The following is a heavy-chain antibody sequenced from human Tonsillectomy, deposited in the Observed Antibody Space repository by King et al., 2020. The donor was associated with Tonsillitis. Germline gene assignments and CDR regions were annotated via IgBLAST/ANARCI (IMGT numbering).Heavy chain of an antibody. CDR3: ARGIYCGGGACDGAADF. Sequence: QVQLVESGGGVVQPGRSMRLSCAASGFNFRKYVMHWVRQAPGKGLEWLALISFAESHQYYADSIQGRFSISRDNSRSTLFLQMNSLTPDDTGVYYCARGIYCGGGACDGAADFWGQGVLVTVSS. J-gene: IGHJ4*02. V-gene: IGHV3-30-3*01. D-gene: IGHD2-21*01. CDR1: GFNFRKYV. CDR2: ISFAESHQ.